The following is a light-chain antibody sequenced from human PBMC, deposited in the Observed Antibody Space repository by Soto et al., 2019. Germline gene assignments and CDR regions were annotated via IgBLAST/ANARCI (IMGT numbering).Light chain of an antibody. Sequence: XXVGDRVTITCRASQSISTWLAWYQQKPGKAPKLLIYWASXLESGVPSRFSGSGSGTEFTLTISSLQPDDFATYYCQHYTTYSGTFGPGTKVDIK. CDR1: QSISTW. J-gene: IGKJ3*01. CDR3: QHYTTYSGT. V-gene: IGKV1-5*03. CDR2: WAS.